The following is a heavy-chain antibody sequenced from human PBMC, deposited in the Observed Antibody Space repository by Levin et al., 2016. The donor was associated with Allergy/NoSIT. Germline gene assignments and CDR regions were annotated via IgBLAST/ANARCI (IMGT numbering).Heavy chain of an antibody. J-gene: IGHJ6*02. V-gene: IGHV4-34*01. CDR2: INHSGST. CDR3: ARGRRYYGMDV. Sequence: WIRQPPGKGLEWIGEINHSGSTNYNPSLKSRVTISVDTSKNQFSLKLSSVTAADTAVYYCARGRRYYGMDVWGQGTTVTVSS.